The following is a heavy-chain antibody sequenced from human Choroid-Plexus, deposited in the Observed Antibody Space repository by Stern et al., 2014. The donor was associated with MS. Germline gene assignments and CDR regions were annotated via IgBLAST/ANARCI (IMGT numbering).Heavy chain of an antibody. J-gene: IGHJ5*02. CDR1: GFTFGSCA. V-gene: IGHV3-30*18. CDR3: AKDRQYLTYFFDH. Sequence: VQLVQSGGGVAQPGRPLRLSCVASGFTFGSCAMHWVRQAPGKGLEWVAGVSYDGSNKYYADSGKGRFTISRDNSQNTLYMQMSSLRPEDTAVYYCAKDRQYLTYFFDHWGQGSLVTVSS. CDR2: VSYDGSNK. D-gene: IGHD2/OR15-2a*01.